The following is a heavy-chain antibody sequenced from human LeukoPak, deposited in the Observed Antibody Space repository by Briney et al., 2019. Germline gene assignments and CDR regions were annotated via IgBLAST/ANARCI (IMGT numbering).Heavy chain of an antibody. V-gene: IGHV4-34*01. J-gene: IGHJ3*02. CDR1: GGSFGGYY. Sequence: SHTLSLTCAVYGGSFGGYYWSWIRHPPGKGLEWIGEINHSGSTNYNPALKARVTISVDTSKKQCSLKLSSVTAAGTAVYYCAEGRSVLDIWGQGTMVTVS. D-gene: IGHD3-3*01. CDR2: INHSGST. CDR3: AEGRSVLDI.